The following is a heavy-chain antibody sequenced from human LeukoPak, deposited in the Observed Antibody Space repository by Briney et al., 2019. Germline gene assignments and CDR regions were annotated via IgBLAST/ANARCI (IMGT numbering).Heavy chain of an antibody. CDR3: ARALKDIVVVVAEDY. CDR1: GFTFSSYA. J-gene: IGHJ4*02. Sequence: GGSLRLSCAASGFTFSSYAMHWVRQAPGKGLEWVAVISYDGSNKYYADSVKGRFTISRDNSKNTLYLQMNSLRAEDTAAYYCARALKDIVVVVAEDYWGQGTLVTVSS. V-gene: IGHV3-30-3*01. D-gene: IGHD2-15*01. CDR2: ISYDGSNK.